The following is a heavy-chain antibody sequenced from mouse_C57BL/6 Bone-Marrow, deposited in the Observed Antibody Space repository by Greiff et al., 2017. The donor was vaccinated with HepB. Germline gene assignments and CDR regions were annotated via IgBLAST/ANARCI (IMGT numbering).Heavy chain of an antibody. D-gene: IGHD2-10*02. CDR2: FIPYNDDT. CDR1: GYTFTTYH. Sequence: VQLQESGAELVKPGASVKMSCKASGYTFTTYHIEWMKQNHGKSLEWSGDFIPYNDDTKYNEKFKGKATLTVEKSSSTVYLELSRLTTDDSAVYYCTRGGYGSPYFDYWGQGTTLTVSS. CDR3: TRGGYGSPYFDY. J-gene: IGHJ2*01. V-gene: IGHV1-47*01.